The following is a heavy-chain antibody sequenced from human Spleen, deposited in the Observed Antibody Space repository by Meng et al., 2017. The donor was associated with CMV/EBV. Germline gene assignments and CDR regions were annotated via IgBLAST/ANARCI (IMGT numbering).Heavy chain of an antibody. J-gene: IGHJ6*02. CDR1: GLTIDDYA. Sequence: LSLTCAASGLTIDDYAMHWVRQAPGKGLEWVSGISWNSGSTGYADSVKGRFTISRDNAKNSLYLQMNSLRVEDTALYYCAKEWFGYGPPGNGLDVWGQGTTVTVSS. D-gene: IGHD5-18*01. V-gene: IGHV3-9*01. CDR2: ISWNSGST. CDR3: AKEWFGYGPPGNGLDV.